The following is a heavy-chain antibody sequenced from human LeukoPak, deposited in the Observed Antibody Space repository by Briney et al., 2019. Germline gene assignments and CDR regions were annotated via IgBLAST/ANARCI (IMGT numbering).Heavy chain of an antibody. Sequence: GGSLRLSCAASGFTFSSYAMHWVRQAPGKGLEWVAVISYDGSNKYYADSVKGRFTISRDNSKNTLYLQMNSLRAEDTAVYYCAKGGKTLWFGELTGFDYWGQGTLVTVSS. V-gene: IGHV3-30*04. CDR2: ISYDGSNK. J-gene: IGHJ4*02. CDR3: AKGGKTLWFGELTGFDY. CDR1: GFTFSSYA. D-gene: IGHD3-10*01.